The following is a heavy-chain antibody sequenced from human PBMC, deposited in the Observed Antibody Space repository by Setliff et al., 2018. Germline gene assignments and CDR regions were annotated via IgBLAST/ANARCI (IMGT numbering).Heavy chain of an antibody. D-gene: IGHD5-18*01. CDR1: GFTFSSLW. CDR3: ARDVGYTYGLDF. J-gene: IGHJ4*02. Sequence: PGGSLRLSCAASGFTFSSLWMAWVRQAPGKGLEWVANINQGGGDQFYVDSVKGRFTISRDNAKNSLYLQMNSLKTEDTAVYYCARDVGYTYGLDFGGQGTLVTVSS. CDR2: INQGGGDQ. V-gene: IGHV3-7*03.